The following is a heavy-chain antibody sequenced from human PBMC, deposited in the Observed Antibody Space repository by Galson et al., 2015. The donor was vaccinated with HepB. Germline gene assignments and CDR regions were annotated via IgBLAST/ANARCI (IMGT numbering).Heavy chain of an antibody. CDR3: ARESDYYASGSPRNAFDI. J-gene: IGHJ3*02. CDR1: GFTFSDYY. D-gene: IGHD3-10*01. V-gene: IGHV3-11*06. CDR2: IRISGSYT. Sequence: LRLSCAASGFTFSDYYMSWIRQAPGKGLEWVSNIRISGSYTNYADSVKGRFTISRDNAKNSLYLQMNSLRAEDTAVYYCARESDYYASGSPRNAFDIWGQGTMVTVSS.